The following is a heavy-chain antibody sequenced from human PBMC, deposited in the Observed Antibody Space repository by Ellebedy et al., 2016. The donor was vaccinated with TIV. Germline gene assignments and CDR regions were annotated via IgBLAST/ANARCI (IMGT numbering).Heavy chain of an antibody. CDR2: IKEDGSEK. CDR1: GFYFSVYW. CDR3: VGLKVLAGYRLDS. J-gene: IGHJ4*02. Sequence: GESLKISCAASGFYFSVYWMSWVRQAPGKGLEWVADIKEDGSEKYYVASVKGRFTISRDNAKNSLYLQMNSLRAEDTALYYCVGLKVLAGYRLDSWGQGTLVTVSS. V-gene: IGHV3-7*03. D-gene: IGHD3-9*01.